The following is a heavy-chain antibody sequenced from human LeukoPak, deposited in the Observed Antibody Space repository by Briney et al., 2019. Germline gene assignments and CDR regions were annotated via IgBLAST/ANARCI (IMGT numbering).Heavy chain of an antibody. CDR3: ARGHHNSNWDLFDY. CDR1: GYTFTSYD. CDR2: MNPNSGNT. Sequence: ASVKVSRKASGYTFTSYDINWVRQATGQGLEWMGWMNPNSGNTGYAQKFQDRVTMTRNTSISTAYMELSSLRSDDTAVYYCARGHHNSNWDLFDYWGQGTLVTVSS. D-gene: IGHD6-13*01. V-gene: IGHV1-8*01. J-gene: IGHJ4*02.